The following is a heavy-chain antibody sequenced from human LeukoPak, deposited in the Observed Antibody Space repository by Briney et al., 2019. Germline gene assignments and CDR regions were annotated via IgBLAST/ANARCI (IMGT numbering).Heavy chain of an antibody. J-gene: IGHJ4*02. CDR1: GGPFSILT. D-gene: IGHD1-1*01. Sequence: PGGSLTLSCAASGGPFSILTMSCLRQSPGKALEWGSGLTGNGGRTFSADSVKGRFTISRDNSKNTVFLQVHSLRTEDTAIYYCAMTLAGVLDSFDSWGQGTLVTVSS. V-gene: IGHV3-23*01. CDR2: LTGNGGRT. CDR3: AMTLAGVLDSFDS.